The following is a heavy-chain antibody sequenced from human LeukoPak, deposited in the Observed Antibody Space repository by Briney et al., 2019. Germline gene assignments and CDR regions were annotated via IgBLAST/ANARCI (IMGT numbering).Heavy chain of an antibody. CDR1: GFTFSSYA. D-gene: IGHD2-15*01. J-gene: IGHJ5*02. V-gene: IGHV3-30-3*01. CDR3: VRGGESTWS. Sequence: GGSLRLSCAASGFTFSSYAMHWVRQAPGKGLEWVAVISYDGSNKYYADSLKGRFTISRDNAKNSLYLQMNSLRAEDTAVYYCVRGGESTWSWGQGTLVTVSS. CDR2: ISYDGSNK.